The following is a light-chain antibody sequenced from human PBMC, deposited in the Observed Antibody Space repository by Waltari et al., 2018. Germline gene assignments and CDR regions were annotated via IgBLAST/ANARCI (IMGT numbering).Light chain of an antibody. J-gene: IGLJ1*01. V-gene: IGLV2-14*03. CDR3: SSYTSSSPLYV. CDR1: SSDVGGYNY. CDR2: DVS. Sequence: QSALTQPASVSGSPGQSITISCTGTSSDVGGYNYVPRYQQHPGKAPKLMIYDVSNRPSGVSNRFSGSKSGNTASLTISGLQAEDEADYYCSSYTSSSPLYVFGTGTKVTVL.